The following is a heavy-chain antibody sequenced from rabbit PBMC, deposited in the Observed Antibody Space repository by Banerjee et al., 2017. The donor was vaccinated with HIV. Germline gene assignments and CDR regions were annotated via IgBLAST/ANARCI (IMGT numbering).Heavy chain of an antibody. D-gene: IGHD2-1*01. Sequence: QSLEESGGGLVQPEGSLTLTCTASGFDFSSNGMCWIRQAPGKGLEWIGYIYSGSSGTTYYASWTKGRFTISKTSSTTVTLQMTSLTGADTATYFCTRDFGDYDTGLDLWGPGTLVTVS. CDR1: GFDFSSNG. V-gene: IGHV1S40*01. CDR2: IYSGSSGTT. CDR3: TRDFGDYDTGLDL. J-gene: IGHJ6*01.